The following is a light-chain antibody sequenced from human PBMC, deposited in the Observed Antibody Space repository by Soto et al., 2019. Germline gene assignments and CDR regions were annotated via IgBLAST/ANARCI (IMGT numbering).Light chain of an antibody. V-gene: IGKV1-6*01. J-gene: IGKJ1*01. CDR2: GAS. CDR3: QQDINYPWT. CDR1: QGIGNA. Sequence: AIQMTQSPSSLSASVGDRVTLSCRASQGIGNALGWYQQKPGKPPKLLIYGASNVQSGVPPRFSGSGSGTYFTLAISSQQPEYAATYYCQQDINYPWTFGQGTQVEIK.